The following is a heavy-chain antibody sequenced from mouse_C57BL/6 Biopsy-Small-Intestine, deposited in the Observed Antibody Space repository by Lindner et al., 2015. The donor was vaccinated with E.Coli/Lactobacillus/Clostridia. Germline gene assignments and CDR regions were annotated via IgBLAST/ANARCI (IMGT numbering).Heavy chain of an antibody. Sequence: SVKVSCKASGYTFTSHDITWVRQAPGQGLEWMGWTSAYNGDTKYAQKFQGRVTMTTDTSTTTAYMELGSLRSDDTAVYYCARGKVPVAIPLNAFDIWGQGTMVTVS. D-gene: IGHD5-1*01. CDR1: GYTFTSHD. CDR3: ARGKVPVAIPLNAFDI. CDR2: TSAYNGDT. V-gene: IGHV1-14*01. J-gene: IGHJ3*01.